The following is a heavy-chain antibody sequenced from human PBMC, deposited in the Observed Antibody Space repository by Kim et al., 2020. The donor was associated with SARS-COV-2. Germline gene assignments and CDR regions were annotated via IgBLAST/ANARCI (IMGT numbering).Heavy chain of an antibody. CDR1: GGTFSSYA. V-gene: IGHV1-69*13. J-gene: IGHJ6*02. D-gene: IGHD7-27*01. CDR3: ARVGLIGDYYYGMDV. Sequence: SVKVSCKASGGTFSSYAISWVRQAPGQGLEWMGGIIPIFGTANYAQKFQGRVTITADESTSTAYMELSSLRSEDTAVYYCARVGLIGDYYYGMDVWGQGTTVTVSS. CDR2: IIPIFGTA.